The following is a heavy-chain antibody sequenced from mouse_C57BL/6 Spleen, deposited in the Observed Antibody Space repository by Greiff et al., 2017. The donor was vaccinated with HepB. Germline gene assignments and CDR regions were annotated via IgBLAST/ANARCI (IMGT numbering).Heavy chain of an antibody. J-gene: IGHJ4*01. Sequence: VQLQQPGAELVMPGASVKLSCKASGYTFTSYWMHWVKQRPGQGLEWIGEIDPSDSYTNYNQKFKGKSTLTVDKSSSTAYMQLSSLTSEDSAVYYCAGTGSSYPDYAMDYWGQGTSVTVSS. CDR2: IDPSDSYT. V-gene: IGHV1-69*01. CDR1: GYTFTSYW. D-gene: IGHD1-1*01. CDR3: AGTGSSYPDYAMDY.